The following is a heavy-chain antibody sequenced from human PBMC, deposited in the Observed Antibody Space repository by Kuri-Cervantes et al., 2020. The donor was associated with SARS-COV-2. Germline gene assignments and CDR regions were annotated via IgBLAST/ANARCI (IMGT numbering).Heavy chain of an antibody. Sequence: SETLSLTCTVSGGSISSYYWSWIRQPPGKGLEWIGYIYYSGSTNYNPSLKSRVTISVDTSKNQFSLKLSSVTAADTALYYCARGAARQQLDWYFDLWGRGTLVTVSS. CDR2: IYYSGST. J-gene: IGHJ2*01. CDR1: GGSISSYY. CDR3: ARGAARQQLDWYFDL. V-gene: IGHV4-59*01. D-gene: IGHD1-1*01.